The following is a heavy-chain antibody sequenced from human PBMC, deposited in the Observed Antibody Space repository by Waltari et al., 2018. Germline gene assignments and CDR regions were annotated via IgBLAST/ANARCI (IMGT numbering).Heavy chain of an antibody. V-gene: IGHV3-23*04. J-gene: IGHJ4*02. CDR2: IGGSGGST. D-gene: IGHD3-10*01. CDR1: GFTFSSYA. CDR3: AKRGEGGYYDLLSPFDY. Sequence: EVQLVESGGGLVQPGGSLRLSCAASGFTFSSYAMSWVRQAPGEGLEWCSVIGGSGGSTYYADSVKGRFTISRDNSKNTLYLQMNSLRAEDTAVYYCAKRGEGGYYDLLSPFDYWGQGTLVTVSS.